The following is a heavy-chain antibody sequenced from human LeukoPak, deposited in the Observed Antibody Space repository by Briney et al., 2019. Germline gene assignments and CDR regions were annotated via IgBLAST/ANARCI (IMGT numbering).Heavy chain of an antibody. CDR2: IRSKANSYAT. Sequence: GGSLRLSCAASGFTFSGSAMHWVRQASGKGLEWVGRIRSKANSYATAYAASVKGMFTISRDDSENTAYLQMNSLKTEDTAVYYCTSRGYSYGTLFDYWGQGTLVTVSS. D-gene: IGHD5-18*01. J-gene: IGHJ4*02. V-gene: IGHV3-73*01. CDR1: GFTFSGSA. CDR3: TSRGYSYGTLFDY.